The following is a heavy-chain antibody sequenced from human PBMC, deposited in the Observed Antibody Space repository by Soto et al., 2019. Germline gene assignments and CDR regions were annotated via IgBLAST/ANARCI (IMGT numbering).Heavy chain of an antibody. CDR1: GGTFSSYA. Sequence: QVQLAQSGAEVKKPGSSVKVSCKASGGTFSSYAISWVRQAPGQGLEWMGGIIPIFGTANYAQKFQGRVTITADESTSTAYMELSSLRSEDTAVYYCARGGGVVVPAARGVYYYYGMDVWGQGTTVTVSS. D-gene: IGHD2-2*01. J-gene: IGHJ6*02. CDR3: ARGGGVVVPAARGVYYYYGMDV. V-gene: IGHV1-69*01. CDR2: IIPIFGTA.